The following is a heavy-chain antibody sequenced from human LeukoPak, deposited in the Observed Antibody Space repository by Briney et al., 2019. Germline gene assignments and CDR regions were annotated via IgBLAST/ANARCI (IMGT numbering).Heavy chain of an antibody. J-gene: IGHJ4*02. CDR1: GFSFSVYS. CDR3: ASYGGFTSATLVDLL. V-gene: IGHV3-69-1*01. D-gene: IGHD4-23*01. CDR2: ISSRSYT. Sequence: YPGGSLRLSCAASGFSFSVYSMNWVRQAPGKGLEWASSISSRSYTDYADSVRGRFTISRDNAKNSLFLQMNSLRAEDTAVYYCASYGGFTSATLVDLLWGQGTLVTASS.